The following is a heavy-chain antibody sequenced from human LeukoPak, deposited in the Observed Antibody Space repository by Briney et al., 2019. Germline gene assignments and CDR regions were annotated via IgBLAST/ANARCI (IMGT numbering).Heavy chain of an antibody. Sequence: SETLSLTCAVYGGSFSGYYWSWIRQPPGKGLEWIGEINHSGSTNYNPSLKSRVTISLDTSKNQFSLKLSSVTAADTAVYYCARRLGIGHCSSTSCHSTMDVWGKGTTVTVSS. CDR2: INHSGST. D-gene: IGHD2-2*01. CDR3: ARRLGIGHCSSTSCHSTMDV. J-gene: IGHJ6*03. CDR1: GGSFSGYY. V-gene: IGHV4-34*01.